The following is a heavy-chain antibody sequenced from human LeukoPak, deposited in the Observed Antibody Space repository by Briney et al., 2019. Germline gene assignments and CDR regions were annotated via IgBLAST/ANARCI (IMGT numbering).Heavy chain of an antibody. CDR2: INQDGSVK. D-gene: IGHD2-2*01. CDR1: GFTFINYW. V-gene: IGHV3-7*01. CDR3: ARARYCSSSNCYQDY. J-gene: IGHJ4*02. Sequence: GGSLRLSCAAPGFTFINYWMSWVRQAPGKGLEWVANINQDGSVKYYVDSVKGRFTISRDNAKNSLYLQMNSLRGEDTAVYYCARARYCSSSNCYQDYWGQGTLVTVSS.